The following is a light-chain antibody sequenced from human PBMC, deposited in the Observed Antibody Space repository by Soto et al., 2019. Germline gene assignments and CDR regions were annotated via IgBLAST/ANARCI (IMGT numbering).Light chain of an antibody. V-gene: IGKV3-15*01. Sequence: EIVMTQSPATLSVSPGERATLSCRASQSVSSNFAWYQQKPGQAPRLLIYGASPRATGIPARFSGSGSGTEFTLTISSLQSEDFAVYYCQQYNYWPPLTFGGGTKVEIK. CDR2: GAS. CDR1: QSVSSN. J-gene: IGKJ4*01. CDR3: QQYNYWPPLT.